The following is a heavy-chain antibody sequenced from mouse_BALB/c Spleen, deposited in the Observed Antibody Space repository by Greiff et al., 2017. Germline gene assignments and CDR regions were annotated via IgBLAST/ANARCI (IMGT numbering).Heavy chain of an antibody. V-gene: IGHV2-9*02. CDR2: IWAGGST. Sequence: QVQLLQSGPGLVAPSQSLSITCTVSGFSLTSYGVHWVRQPPGKGLEWLGVIWAGGSTNYTSALMSRLSISKDNSKSQVFLKMTSLQTDDTAMYYCARDRQLRLLDYWGQGTTLTVSS. CDR3: ARDRQLRLLDY. D-gene: IGHD1-2*01. J-gene: IGHJ2*01. CDR1: GFSLTSYG.